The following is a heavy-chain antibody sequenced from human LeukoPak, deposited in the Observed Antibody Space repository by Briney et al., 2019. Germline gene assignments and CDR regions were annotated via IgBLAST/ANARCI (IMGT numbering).Heavy chain of an antibody. CDR1: GFTFSSYA. CDR2: ISSSRSYI. Sequence: GESLKISCAASGFTFSSYAMSWVRQAPGKGLEWVSSISSSRSYIYYADSVKGRFTISRDNAKNSLYLQMNSLRAEDTAVYYCARAGGYSSSWHPGAFDYWGQGTLVTVSS. V-gene: IGHV3-21*01. J-gene: IGHJ4*02. CDR3: ARAGGYSSSWHPGAFDY. D-gene: IGHD6-13*01.